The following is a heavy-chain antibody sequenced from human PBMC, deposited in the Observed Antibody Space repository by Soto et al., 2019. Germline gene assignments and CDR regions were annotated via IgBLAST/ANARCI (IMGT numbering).Heavy chain of an antibody. Sequence: QLQLQESGPGLVKPSETLSLTCTVSGGSISSSSYYWGWIRQPPGKGLEWIGSIYYSWSTYYNPSLKSRVTISVDTSKNQFSLKLSSVTAADTAVYYCARAFLGYYYYMDVWGKGTTVTVSS. V-gene: IGHV4-39*01. D-gene: IGHD7-27*01. CDR3: ARAFLGYYYYMDV. J-gene: IGHJ6*03. CDR1: GGSISSSSYY. CDR2: IYYSWST.